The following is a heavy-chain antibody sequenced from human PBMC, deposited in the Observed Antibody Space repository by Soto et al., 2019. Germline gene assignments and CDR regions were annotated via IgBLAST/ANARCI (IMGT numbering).Heavy chain of an antibody. V-gene: IGHV1-69*10. CDR3: ARAGYSSSSRWFDP. CDR1: GGTFSSYA. D-gene: IGHD6-6*01. J-gene: IGHJ5*02. Sequence: KISCKASGGTFSSYAISWVRQAPGQGLEWMGGIIPILGIANYAQKFQGRVTITADKSTSTAYMELSSLRSEDTAVYYCARAGYSSSSRWFDPWGQGTLVTVSS. CDR2: IIPILGIA.